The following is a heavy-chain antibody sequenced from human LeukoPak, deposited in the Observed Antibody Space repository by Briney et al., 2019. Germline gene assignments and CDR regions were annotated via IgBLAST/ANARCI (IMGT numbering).Heavy chain of an antibody. CDR2: IDSGDRT. J-gene: IGHJ4*02. CDR1: GFTVSSNY. D-gene: IGHD3-10*01. CDR3: AKDGPRVRGVTSIDY. Sequence: GGSLRLSCAASGFTVSSNYMNWVRQAPGKGLEWVSLIDSGDRTYYADSVKGRFTISRDNSKNTLYLQMNSLRAEDTAVYYCAKDGPRVRGVTSIDYWGQGTLVTVSS. V-gene: IGHV3-66*01.